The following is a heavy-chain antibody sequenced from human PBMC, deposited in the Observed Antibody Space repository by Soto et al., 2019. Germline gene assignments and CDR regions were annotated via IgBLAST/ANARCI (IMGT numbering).Heavy chain of an antibody. CDR1: GFTFGYYA. Sequence: GGSLRLSCTASGFTFGYYAMSWFRQSPGKGLEWVGFIRSKAYGGTTEYAASVKGRFTISRDDSKSIAYLQVNSLKTEDTAVYYCTGAAVVGATRIDAFDIWGQGTMVTVSS. CDR3: TGAAVVGATRIDAFDI. V-gene: IGHV3-49*03. CDR2: IRSKAYGGTT. D-gene: IGHD1-26*01. J-gene: IGHJ3*02.